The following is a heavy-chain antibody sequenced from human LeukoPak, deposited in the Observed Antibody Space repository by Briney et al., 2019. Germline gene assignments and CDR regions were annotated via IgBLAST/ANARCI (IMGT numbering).Heavy chain of an antibody. V-gene: IGHV4-4*09. D-gene: IGHD2-21*02. J-gene: IGHJ4*02. CDR3: ARSYCGGDCYSGGGIVDY. CDR1: GGSISGYY. CDR2: IYHSGRA. Sequence: SETLSLTCPVSGGSISGYYWSWSRQPPGKGLEWIGYIYHSGRAIYNPSLRSRVTISVDTSKNQFSLKLSSVAAADTAVYHCARSYCGGDCYSGGGIVDYWGQGTLVSVSS.